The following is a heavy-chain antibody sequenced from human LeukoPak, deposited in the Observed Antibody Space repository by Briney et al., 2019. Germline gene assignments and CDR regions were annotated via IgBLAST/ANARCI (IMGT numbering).Heavy chain of an antibody. J-gene: IGHJ4*02. Sequence: PSETLSLTCTVSGGSISSYYWSWIRQPPGKGLEWIGYIYYSGSTNYNPSLKSRVTISVDTSKNQFSLKLSSLTAADTAVYYCARGDDSSGQGWWGQGTLVTVFS. CDR3: ARGDDSSGQGW. CDR1: GGSISSYY. CDR2: IYYSGST. D-gene: IGHD3-22*01. V-gene: IGHV4-59*12.